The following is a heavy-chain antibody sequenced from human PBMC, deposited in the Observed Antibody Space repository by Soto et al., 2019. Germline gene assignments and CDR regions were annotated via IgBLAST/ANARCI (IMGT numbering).Heavy chain of an antibody. V-gene: IGHV3-30-3*01. CDR2: ISYDGSNK. D-gene: IGHD3-10*01. J-gene: IGHJ4*02. Sequence: PGGSLRLSYAASGFTFSSYAMHWVRQAPGKGLEWVAVISYDGSNKYYADSVKGRFTISRDNSKNTLYLQMNSLRAEDTAVYYCAREDDYYGSGSQYYFDYWGQGT. CDR1: GFTFSSYA. CDR3: AREDDYYGSGSQYYFDY.